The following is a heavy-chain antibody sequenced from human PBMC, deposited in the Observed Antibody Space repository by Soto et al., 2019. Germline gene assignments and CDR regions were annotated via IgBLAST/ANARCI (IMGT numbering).Heavy chain of an antibody. V-gene: IGHV5-51*01. Sequence: GESLKISCKGSGYSSTSYWIGWVRQMPGKGLEWMGIIYPGDSDTRYSPSFQGQVTISADKIISTAYLQWSSLKASDTAMYYCARHFATRFYYGSGNYYNYYYGMDGWGQGTTVTVAS. J-gene: IGHJ6*02. CDR3: ARHFATRFYYGSGNYYNYYYGMDG. CDR1: GYSSTSYW. CDR2: IYPGDSDT. D-gene: IGHD3-10*01.